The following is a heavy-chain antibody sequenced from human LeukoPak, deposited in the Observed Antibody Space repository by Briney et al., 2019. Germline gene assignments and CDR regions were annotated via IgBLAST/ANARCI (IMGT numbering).Heavy chain of an antibody. J-gene: IGHJ4*02. D-gene: IGHD3-22*01. V-gene: IGHV1-8*01. CDR2: MRPKKSDT. Sequence: ASVKVSCKAPGYSFTTYDINWVRQAPGQGLEWMGWMRPKKSDTGYARKFQDRVTLTWNISTDTAYMELNSLTAEDTAVYFCAGGPPEDTSSGYWGQGTLVTVSS. CDR3: AGGPPEDTSSGY. CDR1: GYSFTTYD.